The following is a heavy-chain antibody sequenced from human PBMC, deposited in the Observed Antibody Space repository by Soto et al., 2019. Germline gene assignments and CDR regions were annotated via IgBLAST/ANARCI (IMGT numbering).Heavy chain of an antibody. V-gene: IGHV1-18*01. J-gene: IGHJ6*03. Sequence: GASVKVSCKASGYTFSSYGISWVRQAPGQGLEWMGWISAYNGNTNYGQNLMGRVTMSTDTSTSTAYLKLRSVTADDTAVYYCARESIPTAASSDYYYYYMDVWGKGTTVTVSS. CDR2: ISAYNGNT. CDR1: GYTFSSYG. CDR3: ARESIPTAASSDYYYYYMDV. D-gene: IGHD2-21*01.